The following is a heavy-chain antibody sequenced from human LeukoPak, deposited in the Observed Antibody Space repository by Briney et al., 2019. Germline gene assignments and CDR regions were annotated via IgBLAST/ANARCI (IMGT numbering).Heavy chain of an antibody. CDR3: ARDQFDSGYYYYYYYYYMDV. CDR2: INPNSGGT. CDR1: GYTFTGYY. D-gene: IGHD3-22*01. V-gene: IGHV1-2*02. Sequence: ASVKVSCKASGYTFTGYYMHWVRQAPGQGLEWMGWINPNSGGTNYAQKLQGRVTMTTDTSTSTAYMELRSLRSDDTAVYYCARDQFDSGYYYYYYYYYMDVWGKGTTVTISS. J-gene: IGHJ6*03.